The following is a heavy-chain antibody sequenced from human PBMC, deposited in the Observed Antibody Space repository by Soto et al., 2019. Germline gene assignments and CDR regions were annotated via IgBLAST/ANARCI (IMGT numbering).Heavy chain of an antibody. Sequence: QVQLVQSGAEVKKPGSSVKVSCKASGGTFSSYAISWVRQAPGQGLEWMGGIIPIFGTANYAQKFQGRVTITADKSTSTAYMELRSLRSEATAVYYCARTQYYYDSSGYYYAGDYYYYYGMDVWGQGTTVTVSS. CDR2: IIPIFGTA. D-gene: IGHD3-22*01. CDR1: GGTFSSYA. V-gene: IGHV1-69*06. J-gene: IGHJ6*02. CDR3: ARTQYYYDSSGYYYAGDYYYYYGMDV.